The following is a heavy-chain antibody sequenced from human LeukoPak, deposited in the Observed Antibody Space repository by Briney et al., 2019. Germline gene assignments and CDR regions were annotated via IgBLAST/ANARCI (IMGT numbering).Heavy chain of an antibody. CDR3: ARGFYGGYYYYYMDV. D-gene: IGHD4/OR15-4a*01. CDR1: GYSFARYW. J-gene: IGHJ6*03. Sequence: GESLKISCKGSGYSFARYWIGWVRQMPGKGLEWMGIIYPGDSDTRYSPSFQGQVTISADKSISTAYLQWSSLKASDTAMYYCARGFYGGYYYYYMDVWGKGTTVTVSS. V-gene: IGHV5-51*01. CDR2: IYPGDSDT.